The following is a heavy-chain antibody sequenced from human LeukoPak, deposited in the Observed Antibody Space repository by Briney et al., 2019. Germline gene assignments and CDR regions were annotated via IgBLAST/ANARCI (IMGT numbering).Heavy chain of an antibody. J-gene: IGHJ6*03. CDR3: AREQRGGLSGNLGGLFASYHTYYYMDV. Sequence: ASVKVSCKASGYTFTTYYIHWVRQAPGQGLEWMGMINPNDGATTYAQNFQGRGTMTRDMSTTTVYMNVRILRSEDTAVYLCAREQRGGLSGNLGGLFASYHTYYYMDVWGRGTTVTVSS. D-gene: IGHD1-26*01. CDR1: GYTFTTYY. V-gene: IGHV1-46*01. CDR2: INPNDGAT.